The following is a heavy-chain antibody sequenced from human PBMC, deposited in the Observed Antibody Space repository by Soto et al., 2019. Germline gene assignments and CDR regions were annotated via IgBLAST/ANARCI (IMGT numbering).Heavy chain of an antibody. J-gene: IGHJ4*02. CDR2: ISYDGSKK. CDR1: GFTFTTYS. CDR3: ARESGSSWDRTWDFDS. Sequence: PGGSLRLSCAASGFTFTTYSMHWVRQAPGKGLEWVAIISYDGSKKYYADSVKGRFTISRDNSKNTLYLQMNSLRDEDTAVYYCARESGSSWDRTWDFDSWGQGPLVTVSS. V-gene: IGHV3-30-3*01. D-gene: IGHD6-13*01.